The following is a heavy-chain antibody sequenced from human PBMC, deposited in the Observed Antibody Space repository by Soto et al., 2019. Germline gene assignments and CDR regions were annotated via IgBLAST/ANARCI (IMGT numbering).Heavy chain of an antibody. V-gene: IGHV1-2*02. CDR3: ARGWELIHFYFDS. CDR1: GYTFTGYY. CDR2: INPNSGGT. J-gene: IGHJ4*02. Sequence: ASVKVSCKASGYTFTGYYMHWVRQAPGQGLEWMGWINPNSGGTNYAQKFQGRVTMTRDTSISTAYMELSRLRTDDSAVYYCARGWELIHFYFDSWGQGPLVTVPS. D-gene: IGHD1-26*01.